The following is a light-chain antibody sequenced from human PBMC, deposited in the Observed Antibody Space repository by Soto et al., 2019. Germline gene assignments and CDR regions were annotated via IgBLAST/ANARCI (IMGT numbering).Light chain of an antibody. CDR3: QQYNNFPWT. J-gene: IGKJ1*01. CDR2: DAS. Sequence: DIQMTQSPSTLSASIGDRVTITCRASQSVSGWLAWYQQTPGKAPKLLISDASKLESGVPSRFRGRGSGTEFTLFISSLQPGDSATYYCQQYNNFPWTFGLGTKVEIK. V-gene: IGKV1-5*01. CDR1: QSVSGW.